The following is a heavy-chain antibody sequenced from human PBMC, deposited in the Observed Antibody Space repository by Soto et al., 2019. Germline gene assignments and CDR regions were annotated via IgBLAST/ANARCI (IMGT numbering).Heavy chain of an antibody. CDR1: GGSVSSGSYY. D-gene: IGHD6-6*01. J-gene: IGHJ4*02. Sequence: SETLSLTCTVSGGSVSSGSYYWSWIRQPPGKGLEWIGYIYYSGSTNYNPSLKSRVTISVDTSKNQFSLKLSSVTAADTAVYYCARGYSSSYLKCDYWGQGTLVTVSS. CDR3: ARGYSSSYLKCDY. V-gene: IGHV4-61*01. CDR2: IYYSGST.